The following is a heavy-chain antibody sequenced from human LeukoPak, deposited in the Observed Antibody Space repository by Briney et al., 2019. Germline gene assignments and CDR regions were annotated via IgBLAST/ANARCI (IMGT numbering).Heavy chain of an antibody. CDR1: GGSVSSSSHY. V-gene: IGHV4-39*01. CDR2: IFYTGNT. CDR3: ARLDGSGSFYQQNFDY. Sequence: SETLSLTCTVSGGSVSSSSHYWGWVRQPPGKGLEWIGTIFYTGNTDYNPSLKSRVTISVDTSKNQFSLKVNSVTAADTAAYYCARLDGSGSFYQQNFDYWGQGTLVTVSS. J-gene: IGHJ4*02. D-gene: IGHD3-10*01.